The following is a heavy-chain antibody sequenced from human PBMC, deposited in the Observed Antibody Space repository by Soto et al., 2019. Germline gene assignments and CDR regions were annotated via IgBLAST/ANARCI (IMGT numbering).Heavy chain of an antibody. V-gene: IGHV5-10-1*01. D-gene: IGHD4-4*01. J-gene: IGHJ6*02. Sequence: GESLKISCKGSGYSFTSYWISWVRQMPGKGLEWMGRIDPSDSYTNYSPSFQGHVTISADKSISTAYLQWSSLKASDTAMYYCARLLLTVTTPADNYYYYGMDVWGQGTTVTVSS. CDR3: ARLLLTVTTPADNYYYYGMDV. CDR1: GYSFTSYW. CDR2: IDPSDSYT.